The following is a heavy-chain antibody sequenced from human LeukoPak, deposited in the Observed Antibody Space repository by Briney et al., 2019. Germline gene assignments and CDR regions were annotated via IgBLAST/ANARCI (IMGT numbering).Heavy chain of an antibody. J-gene: IGHJ4*02. CDR2: IYHSGST. V-gene: IGHV4-4*02. CDR3: ARGGYYDSSGYPEPLNY. CDR1: GGSISSSNW. D-gene: IGHD3-22*01. Sequence: SETLSLTCAVSGGSISSSNWWRWVRQPPGKGLEWIGEIYHSGSTNYNPSLKSRVTISVDKSKNQFSLKLSSVTAADTAVYYCARGGYYDSSGYPEPLNYWGQGTLVTVSS.